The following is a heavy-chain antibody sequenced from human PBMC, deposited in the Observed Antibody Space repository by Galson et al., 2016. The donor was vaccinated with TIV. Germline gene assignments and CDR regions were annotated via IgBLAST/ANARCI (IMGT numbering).Heavy chain of an antibody. D-gene: IGHD2-2*01. CDR2: IYYNSGST. CDR1: GDSISSYY. J-gene: IGHJ6*03. CDR3: AKGGPAAISYYYYMDV. Sequence: ETLSLTCTVSGDSISSYYWSWIRQPPGKGLEWIGYIYYNSGSTNYNPSLKSRVTISVDTSKNDFSLKVTSVTAADTAVYFCAKGGPAAISYYYYMDVWGKGTTVTVSS. V-gene: IGHV4-59*12.